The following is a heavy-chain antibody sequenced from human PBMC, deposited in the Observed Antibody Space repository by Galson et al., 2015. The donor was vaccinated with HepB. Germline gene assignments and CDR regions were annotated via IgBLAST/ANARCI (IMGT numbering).Heavy chain of an antibody. V-gene: IGHV4-34*01. J-gene: IGHJ4*02. CDR1: GGSFSGYY. D-gene: IGHD6-6*01. CDR2: INHSGST. CDR3: ARGLISSSSGLFDY. Sequence: SETLSLTCAVYGGSFSGYYWSWIRQPPGKGLEWIGEINHSGSTNYNPSLKSRVTISVDTSKNQFSLKLSSVTAADTAVYYCARGLISSSSGLFDYWGQGTLVTVSS.